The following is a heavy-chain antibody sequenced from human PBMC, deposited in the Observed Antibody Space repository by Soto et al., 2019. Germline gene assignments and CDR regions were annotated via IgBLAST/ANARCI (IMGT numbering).Heavy chain of an antibody. CDR2: ISGGGGNT. J-gene: IGHJ4*02. CDR3: AKDRGDGLVMNRFDY. Sequence: GSLRLSCAASGFTFSSYAMSWVRQAPGKGLEWVSAISGGGGNTYYADSVRGRFTLSRDNSKNTLFLQMNSLRGEDTAIYYCAKDRGDGLVMNRFDYWGQGALVTV. CDR1: GFTFSSYA. V-gene: IGHV3-23*01. D-gene: IGHD3-9*01.